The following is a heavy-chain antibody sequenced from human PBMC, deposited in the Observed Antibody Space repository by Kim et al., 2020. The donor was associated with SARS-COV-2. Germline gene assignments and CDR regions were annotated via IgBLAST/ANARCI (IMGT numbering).Heavy chain of an antibody. CDR3: ARDLVAAPSWYYYGMDV. J-gene: IGHJ6*02. V-gene: IGHV3-21*01. CDR1: GFTFSSYT. D-gene: IGHD6-13*01. CDR2: ISSSSSYI. Sequence: GGSLRLSCAASGFTFSSYTMNWVRQAPGKGLEWVSSISSSSSYIYYADSVKGRFTISRDNAKNSLYLQMNSLRAEDTAVYYCARDLVAAPSWYYYGMDVWGQGTTVTVSS.